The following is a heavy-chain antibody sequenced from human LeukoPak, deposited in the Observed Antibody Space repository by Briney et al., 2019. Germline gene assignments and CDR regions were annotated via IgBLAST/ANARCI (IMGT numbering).Heavy chain of an antibody. J-gene: IGHJ5*02. D-gene: IGHD6-13*01. CDR2: ISAYNGNT. V-gene: IGHV1-18*01. Sequence: ASVKVSCKASGYTFTSYGISWVRQAPGQGLEWMGRISAYNGNTNYAQKLQGRVTMTTDTSTSTAYMELRSLRSDDTAVYYCARGSAAAGTSWFDPWGQGTLVTVSS. CDR1: GYTFTSYG. CDR3: ARGSAAAGTSWFDP.